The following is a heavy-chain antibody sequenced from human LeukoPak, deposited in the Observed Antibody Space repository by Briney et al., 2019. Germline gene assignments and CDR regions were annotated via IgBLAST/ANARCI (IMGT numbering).Heavy chain of an antibody. Sequence: GAAVKVSCKAFGYTFTSNYMHWVRQAPEQGPEWMGVISPSGGSTTYAQKFQGRVTLTRDMSTSTDYLELSSLRSEDTAVYYCARDNSVRDEAWWFNPWGQGTLVTVSS. J-gene: IGHJ5*02. CDR1: GYTFTSNY. CDR3: ARDNSVRDEAWWFNP. D-gene: IGHD5-24*01. V-gene: IGHV1-46*01. CDR2: ISPSGGST.